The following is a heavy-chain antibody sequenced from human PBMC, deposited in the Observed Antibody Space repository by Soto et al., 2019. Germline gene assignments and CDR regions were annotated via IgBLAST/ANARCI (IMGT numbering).Heavy chain of an antibody. D-gene: IGHD3-3*01. CDR1: GGTFSSYT. V-gene: IGHV1-69*02. CDR2: IIPILGIA. Sequence: QVQLVQSGAEVKKPGSSVKVSCKASGGTFSSYTISWVRQAPGQGLEWMGRIIPILGIANYAQKFQGRDTITADKSTSTAYMELRSLRSEDTAVYYCAGSYDFWSDMSPYYFDYWGQGTLVTVSS. J-gene: IGHJ4*02. CDR3: AGSYDFWSDMSPYYFDY.